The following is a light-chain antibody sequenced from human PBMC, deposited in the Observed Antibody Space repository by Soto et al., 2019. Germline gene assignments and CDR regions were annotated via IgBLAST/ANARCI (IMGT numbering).Light chain of an antibody. CDR2: EVS. CDR3: SSYTSSSTPYV. Sequence: QSALTQPASVSGSPGQSITISCTGTSSDVGGYNYVSWYQQHPGKAPKLMIYEVSNRPSGVSNRFSGSKSGNTDSLTISGLQAEAEADYYCSSYTSSSTPYVFGTGTKVTVL. J-gene: IGLJ1*01. CDR1: SSDVGGYNY. V-gene: IGLV2-14*01.